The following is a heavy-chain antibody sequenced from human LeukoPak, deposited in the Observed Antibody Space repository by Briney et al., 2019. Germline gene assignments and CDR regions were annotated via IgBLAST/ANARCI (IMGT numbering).Heavy chain of an antibody. J-gene: IGHJ4*02. Sequence: GGSLRLSCAASGFTFSSYAMSWVRQAPGRGLEWVSAISGSGGSTYYADSVKGRFTISRDNSKNTLYLQMSSLRAEDTAVYYCAKAPTTFDYFDYWGQGTLVTVSS. V-gene: IGHV3-23*01. CDR1: GFTFSSYA. CDR3: AKAPTTFDYFDY. CDR2: ISGSGGST. D-gene: IGHD5-12*01.